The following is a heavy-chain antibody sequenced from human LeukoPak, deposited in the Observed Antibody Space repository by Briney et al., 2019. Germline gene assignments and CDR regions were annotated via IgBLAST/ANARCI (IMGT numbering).Heavy chain of an antibody. J-gene: IGHJ4*02. Sequence: SETLSLTCTVCGGSISSSSYYWGWIRQPPGKGLEWIGSIYYSGSTYYNPSLKSRVTISVDTSKNQFSLKLSSVTAADTAVYYCAGDSRYFDYWGQGTLVTVSS. CDR2: IYYSGST. V-gene: IGHV4-39*02. CDR3: AGDSRYFDY. CDR1: GGSISSSSYY.